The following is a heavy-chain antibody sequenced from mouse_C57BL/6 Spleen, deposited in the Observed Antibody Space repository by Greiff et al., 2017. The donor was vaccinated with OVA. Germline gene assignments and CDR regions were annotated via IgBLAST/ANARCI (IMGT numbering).Heavy chain of an antibody. CDR2: IYPGNSDT. CDR1: GYTFTSYW. CDR3: TRESITTVVDY. J-gene: IGHJ2*01. D-gene: IGHD1-1*01. V-gene: IGHV1-5*01. Sequence: EVQLQQSGTVLARPGASVKMSCKTSGYTFTSYWMHWVKQRPGQGLEWIGAIYPGNSDTSYNQKFKGKAKLTAVTSASTAYKELSSLTNEDSAVYYCTRESITTVVDYWGQGTTLTVSS.